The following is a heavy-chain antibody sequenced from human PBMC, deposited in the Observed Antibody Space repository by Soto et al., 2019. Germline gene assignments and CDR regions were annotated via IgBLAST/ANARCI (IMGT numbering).Heavy chain of an antibody. J-gene: IGHJ6*02. CDR1: GFSLTNPKLG. CDR3: ARIQIPEVVYDFLVPDVVFYALDV. Sequence: QVTLKESGPVLVKPTETLTLTCTVSGFSLTNPKLGVSWIRQPPGKPLEWLAHISSNDEESYSTSLKSRLTISKDTSKSQVVLTLTNVDHVDTATYFCARIQIPEVVYDFLVPDVVFYALDVWGQGTTVTVS. CDR2: ISSNDEE. D-gene: IGHD3-3*01. V-gene: IGHV2-26*01.